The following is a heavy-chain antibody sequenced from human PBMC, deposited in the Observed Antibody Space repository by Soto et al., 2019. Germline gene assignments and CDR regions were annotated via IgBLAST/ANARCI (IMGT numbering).Heavy chain of an antibody. J-gene: IGHJ4*02. Sequence: GGSLRLSCAASGFTFSSYGMHWVRQAPGKGLEWVSVIYSGGSTYYADSVKGRFTISRDNSKNTLYLQMNSLRAEDTAVYYCARGRLISLYYFDYWGQGTLVTVSS. V-gene: IGHV3-53*01. D-gene: IGHD2-15*01. CDR2: IYSGGST. CDR3: ARGRLISLYYFDY. CDR1: GFTFSSYG.